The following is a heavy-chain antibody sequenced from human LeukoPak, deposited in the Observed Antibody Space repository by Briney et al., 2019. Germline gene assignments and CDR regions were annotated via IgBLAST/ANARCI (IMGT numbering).Heavy chain of an antibody. D-gene: IGHD1-26*01. V-gene: IGHV3-23*01. J-gene: IGHJ4*02. CDR2: ISGSGGST. CDR3: AKESLILLGSTFDY. Sequence: PGGPLRLSCAASRFTLITYAMCWVRQAPGKGLEWVSAISGSGGSTYYADSVKGRFTISRDNSKNTLYLQMNSLRAEDTAVYYCAKESLILLGSTFDYWGQGTLVTVSS. CDR1: RFTLITYA.